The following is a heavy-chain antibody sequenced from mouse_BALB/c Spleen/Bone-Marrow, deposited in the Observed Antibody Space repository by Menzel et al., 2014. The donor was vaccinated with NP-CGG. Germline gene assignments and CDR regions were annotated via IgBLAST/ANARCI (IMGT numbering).Heavy chain of an antibody. Sequence: EVMLVESGPSLVKPSQTLSLPCSVTGDSITSGYWNWIRKFPGNKLEYMGYISYSGSIYYNPSLKSRISITRDTSKNXYYLQLNSVTTEDTATYYCATYDGYCFDYWGQGTTLTVSS. V-gene: IGHV3-8*02. CDR1: GDSITSGY. J-gene: IGHJ2*01. D-gene: IGHD2-3*01. CDR2: ISYSGSI. CDR3: ATYDGYCFDY.